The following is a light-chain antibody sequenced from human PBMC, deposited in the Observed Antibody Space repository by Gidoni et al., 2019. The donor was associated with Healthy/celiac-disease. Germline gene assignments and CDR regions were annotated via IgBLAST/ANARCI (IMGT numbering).Light chain of an antibody. V-gene: IGLV2-14*03. J-gene: IGLJ3*02. CDR1: SSDVGGYNY. Sequence: QSALTQPASVSGSPGQSITISCTGTSSDVGGYNYVSWYQQHPGKAPKLMIYDVSNRPSGVSNRFSGSKSGNTASLTISGLQAEDDADYYCSSYTSSSTVWVFGGGTKLTVL. CDR2: DVS. CDR3: SSYTSSSTVWV.